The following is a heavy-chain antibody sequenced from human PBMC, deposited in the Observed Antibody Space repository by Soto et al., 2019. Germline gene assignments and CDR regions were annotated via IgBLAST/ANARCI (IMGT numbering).Heavy chain of an antibody. Sequence: ASVKVSCKASGYTFPSYDINWVRQATGQGLEWMGWMNPNSGNTGYAQKFQGRVTMTRNTSISTAYMELSSLRSEDTAVYYCASVSNYYGSGDIYYFDYWGQGTLVTVSS. CDR2: MNPNSGNT. CDR1: GYTFPSYD. J-gene: IGHJ4*02. D-gene: IGHD3-10*01. V-gene: IGHV1-8*01. CDR3: ASVSNYYGSGDIYYFDY.